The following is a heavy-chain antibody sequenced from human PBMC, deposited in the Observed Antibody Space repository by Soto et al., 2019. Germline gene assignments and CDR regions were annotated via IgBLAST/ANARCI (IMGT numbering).Heavy chain of an antibody. V-gene: IGHV1-3*01. D-gene: IGHD3-3*01. CDR3: ARDRYYDFRSGYLEGFDP. J-gene: IGHJ5*02. Sequence: ASVKVSCKASGYTFTSYAMHSARQAPGQRLEWMGWINAGNGNTKYSQKFQGRVTITRDTSASTAYMELSSLRSEDTAVYYCARDRYYDFRSGYLEGFDPWGQGTLVTVPS. CDR2: INAGNGNT. CDR1: GYTFTSYA.